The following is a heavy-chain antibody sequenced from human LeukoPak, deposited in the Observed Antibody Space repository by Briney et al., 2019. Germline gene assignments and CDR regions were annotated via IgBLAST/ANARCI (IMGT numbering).Heavy chain of an antibody. CDR2: ISSSSSYI. CDR3: ARGAVAGTSEYYFDY. J-gene: IGHJ4*02. CDR1: GFTFSSYS. Sequence: SLRLSCAASGFTFSSYSKNWVRQAPGKGLEWVSSISSSSSYIYYADSVKGRFTISRDNAKNSLYLQMNSLRAEDTAVYYCARGAVAGTSEYYFDYWGQGTLVTVSS. V-gene: IGHV3-21*01. D-gene: IGHD6-19*01.